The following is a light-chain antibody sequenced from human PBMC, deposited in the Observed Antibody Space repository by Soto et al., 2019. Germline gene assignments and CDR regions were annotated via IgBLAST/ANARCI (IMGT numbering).Light chain of an antibody. CDR1: GSSIGTNT. V-gene: IGLV1-44*01. CDR3: AAWDGSLNNVL. Sequence: QSVLTQPPSASGTPGQRVTTSCSGSGSSIGTNTVNWYRQLPGTAPKLLIYGDSQRPSGVPDRFSGSKSGTSASLAISGLQSEDEADYYCAAWDGSLNNVLFGGGTKLTVL. J-gene: IGLJ2*01. CDR2: GDS.